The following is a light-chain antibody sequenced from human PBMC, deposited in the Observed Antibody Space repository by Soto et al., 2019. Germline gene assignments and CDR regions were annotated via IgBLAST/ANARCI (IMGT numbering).Light chain of an antibody. J-gene: IGKJ5*01. Sequence: IVMTQSPATLSVSPGERVTLSCRVSESVDTNFAWYQQRPGQAPRLLIYGASIRATDVPVRFSGSGSGTDFTLTINSLQSADSVVYYCQQYNTWPIAFGQGTRLEIK. CDR1: ESVDTN. V-gene: IGKV3-15*01. CDR2: GAS. CDR3: QQYNTWPIA.